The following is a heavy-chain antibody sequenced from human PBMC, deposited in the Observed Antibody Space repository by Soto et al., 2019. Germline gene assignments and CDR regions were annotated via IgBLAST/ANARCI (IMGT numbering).Heavy chain of an antibody. CDR2: INAGNWNT. CDR3: ARDDSGFSGSHYIDYFNY. J-gene: IGHJ4*02. V-gene: IGHV1-3*01. D-gene: IGHD1-26*01. Sequence: ASVKVSCKAPGYTFSNFAMHWVRQAPGQRLEWMGWINAGNWNTKYSQKFQGRVTITRDTSASTAYMELSSLRSEDTAVYYCARDDSGFSGSHYIDYFNYWGQG. CDR1: GYTFSNFA.